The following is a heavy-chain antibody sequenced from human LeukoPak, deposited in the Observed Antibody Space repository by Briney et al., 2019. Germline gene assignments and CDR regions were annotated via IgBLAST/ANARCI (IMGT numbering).Heavy chain of an antibody. J-gene: IGHJ5*02. Sequence: GESLKISCKGSGYSFTSYWIGWVRQMPGKGLEWMGIIYPGDSDTRYSPSFQGQVTISADKSISTAYLPWGSLKASDTAIYYCARGRTAVRPPVGSWFDPWGQGTLVTLS. CDR3: ARGRTAVRPPVGSWFDP. CDR1: GYSFTSYW. V-gene: IGHV5-51*01. D-gene: IGHD6-25*01. CDR2: IYPGDSDT.